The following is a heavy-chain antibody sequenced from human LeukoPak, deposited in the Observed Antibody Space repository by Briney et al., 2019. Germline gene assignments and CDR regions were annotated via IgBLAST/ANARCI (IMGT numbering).Heavy chain of an antibody. J-gene: IGHJ3*02. D-gene: IGHD3-10*01. CDR1: GYTFTSYG. CDR3: ARRPSWDGGSGSYSHAFDI. V-gene: IGHV1-18*04. Sequence: GASVKVSCKASGYTFTSYGISWVRQAPGQGLEWMGWISAYNGNTNYAQKLQGRVTMTTDTSTSTAYMELRSLRSDDTAVYYCARRPSWDGGSGSYSHAFDIWGQGTMVTVSS. CDR2: ISAYNGNT.